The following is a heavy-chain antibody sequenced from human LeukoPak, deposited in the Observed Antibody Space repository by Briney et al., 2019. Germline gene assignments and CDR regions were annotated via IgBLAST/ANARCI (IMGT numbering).Heavy chain of an antibody. Sequence: GGSLRLSCAASGFTFDDYAMSWVRQAPGKGLEWVSAISGSGGSTYYADSVKGRFTISRDNSKNTLYLQMNSLRAEDTAVYYCAKDLVEGDWFDPWGQGTLITVSS. J-gene: IGHJ5*02. D-gene: IGHD3-16*01. CDR1: GFTFDDYA. V-gene: IGHV3-23*01. CDR2: ISGSGGST. CDR3: AKDLVEGDWFDP.